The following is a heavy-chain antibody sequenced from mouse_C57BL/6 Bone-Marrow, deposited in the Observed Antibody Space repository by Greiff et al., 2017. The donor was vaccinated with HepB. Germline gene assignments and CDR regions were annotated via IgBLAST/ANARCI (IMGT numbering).Heavy chain of an antibody. D-gene: IGHD2-2*01. Sequence: VQLQQPGAELVKPGASVKLSCKASGYTFTSYWMHWVKQRPGQGLEWIGMIHPNSGSTNYNEKFKSKATLTVDKSSSTAYMQLSSLTSEDSADCYCARSSVVATGDYWGKGTTLTVSS. CDR2: IHPNSGST. V-gene: IGHV1-64*01. J-gene: IGHJ2*01. CDR1: GYTFTSYW. CDR3: ARSSVVATGDY.